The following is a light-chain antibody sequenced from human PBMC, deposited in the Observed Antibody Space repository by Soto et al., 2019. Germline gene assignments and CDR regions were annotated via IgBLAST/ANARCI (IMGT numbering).Light chain of an antibody. CDR1: TGDVSSGHY. V-gene: IGLV7-46*01. CDR3: FLSYRGKNWV. CDR2: DTT. J-gene: IGLJ3*02. Sequence: QAVVTQEPSLTVSPGGTVTLTCGASTGDVSSGHYPYWFQQKPGQAPRTLIYDTTNKHSWTPARFSGSLLGGKAALTLAGAQTDDEADYYCFLSYRGKNWVFGGGTKLTVL.